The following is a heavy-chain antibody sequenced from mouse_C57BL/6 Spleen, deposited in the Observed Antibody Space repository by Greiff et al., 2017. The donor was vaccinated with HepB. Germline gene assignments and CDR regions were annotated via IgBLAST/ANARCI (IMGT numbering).Heavy chain of an antibody. CDR3: ARADYDYDEAWFAY. CDR2: INYDGSST. Sequence: EVKVEESEGGLVQPGSSMKLSCTASGFTFSDYYMAWVRQVPEKGLEWVANINYDGSSTYYLDSLKSRFIISRDNAKNILYLQMSSLKSEDTATYYCARADYDYDEAWFAYWAKGLWSLSLQ. V-gene: IGHV5-16*01. D-gene: IGHD2-4*01. J-gene: IGHJ3*01. CDR1: GFTFSDYY.